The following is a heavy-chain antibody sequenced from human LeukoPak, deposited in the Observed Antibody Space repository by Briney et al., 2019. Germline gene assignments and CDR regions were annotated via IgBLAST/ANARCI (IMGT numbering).Heavy chain of an antibody. Sequence: GGSLRLSCAASGFTFSSYAMSWVRQAPGKGLEWVSTISGSSGSTYYADSVKGRFTTSRDNSKNTLYLQMNSLRAENTAVYYCAKPTVTTLYYFEYWGQGTLVTVSS. CDR3: AKPTVTTLYYFEY. CDR2: ISGSSGST. V-gene: IGHV3-23*01. J-gene: IGHJ4*02. D-gene: IGHD4-17*01. CDR1: GFTFSSYA.